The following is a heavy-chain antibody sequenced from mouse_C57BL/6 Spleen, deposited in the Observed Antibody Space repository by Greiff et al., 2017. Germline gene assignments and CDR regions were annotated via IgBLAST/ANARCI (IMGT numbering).Heavy chain of an antibody. CDR3: ARYYGSSYFDY. CDR1: GFSLTSYG. V-gene: IGHV2-2*01. J-gene: IGHJ2*01. D-gene: IGHD1-1*01. Sequence: QVQLQQSGPGLVQPSQSLSITCTVSGFSLTSYGVHWVSQSPGKGLEWLGVIWSGGSTDYNAAFISRLGISKDNSKSQVFFKMNSLQAVDTAIYYCARYYGSSYFDYWGQGTTLTGSS. CDR2: IWSGGST.